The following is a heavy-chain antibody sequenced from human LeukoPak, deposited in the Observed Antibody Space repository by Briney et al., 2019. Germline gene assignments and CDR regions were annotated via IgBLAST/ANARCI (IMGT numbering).Heavy chain of an antibody. D-gene: IGHD3-9*01. CDR2: FYYSRDT. CDR1: GGSMRGFY. Sequence: SETLSLTCTVSGGSMRGFYWSWIRQPPGKGLEWIGYFYYSRDTNYNPALKSRVTISVDTSKNQFSLEVNSLTAADTAVYYCARWNYDILTGYRYFDYWGQGTLETVSS. V-gene: IGHV4-59*01. J-gene: IGHJ4*02. CDR3: ARWNYDILTGYRYFDY.